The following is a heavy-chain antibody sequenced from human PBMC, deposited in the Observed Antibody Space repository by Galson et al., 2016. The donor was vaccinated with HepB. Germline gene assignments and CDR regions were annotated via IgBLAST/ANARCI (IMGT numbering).Heavy chain of an antibody. V-gene: IGHV3-20*04. CDR2: IHWNGESE. Sequence: SLRLSCAASGFTFDDYGMSWVRQVPGQGLEWVSGIHWNGESESYGDSVRGRFTISRDNSRNSVSLQLNSLRAEDTALYYCARVAGGGQRGAIDIWGQGTMVIVSS. D-gene: IGHD6-19*01. J-gene: IGHJ3*02. CDR1: GFTFDDYG. CDR3: ARVAGGGQRGAIDI.